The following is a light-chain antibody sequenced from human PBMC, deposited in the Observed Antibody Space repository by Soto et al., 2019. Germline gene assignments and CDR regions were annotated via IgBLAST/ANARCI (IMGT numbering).Light chain of an antibody. V-gene: IGLV2-14*01. J-gene: IGLJ1*01. CDR1: ISDVGGYNY. Sequence: QSALTQPASVSGSPGQSITISCTGTISDVGGYNYVSWYQQHPGKAPKLMIYEVSKRPSGVSNRFSGSKSGNTASLTISGLQAEDEADYYCSSYTSSSIAYVFGTGTKLTVL. CDR3: SSYTSSSIAYV. CDR2: EVS.